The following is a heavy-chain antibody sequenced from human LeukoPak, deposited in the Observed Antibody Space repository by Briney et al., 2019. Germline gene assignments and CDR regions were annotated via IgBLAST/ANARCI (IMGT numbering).Heavy chain of an antibody. J-gene: IGHJ6*02. CDR1: GGTFSSYA. Sequence: SVKVSCKASGGTFSSYAISWVRQAPGQGLEWMGGIIPIFGTANYAQKFQGRVTITADESTSTAYMELSSLRSEDTAVYYCARRGEVATIPVYYYGMDVWGQGTTVTVSS. V-gene: IGHV1-69*13. D-gene: IGHD5-12*01. CDR2: IIPIFGTA. CDR3: ARRGEVATIPVYYYGMDV.